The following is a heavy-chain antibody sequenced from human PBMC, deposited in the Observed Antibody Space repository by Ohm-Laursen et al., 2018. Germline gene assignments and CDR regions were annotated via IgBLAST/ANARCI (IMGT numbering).Heavy chain of an antibody. D-gene: IGHD3-10*01. Sequence: SQTLSLTCTVSGGSISSSSYYWGWIRQPPGKGLEWIGSIYYSGGTYYNPSLKSRVTISVDTPKNQFSLKLSSVTAADTAVYYCAGTYYYGSGRDYWGQGTLVTVSS. CDR2: IYYSGGT. V-gene: IGHV4-39*01. J-gene: IGHJ4*02. CDR3: AGTYYYGSGRDY. CDR1: GGSISSSSYY.